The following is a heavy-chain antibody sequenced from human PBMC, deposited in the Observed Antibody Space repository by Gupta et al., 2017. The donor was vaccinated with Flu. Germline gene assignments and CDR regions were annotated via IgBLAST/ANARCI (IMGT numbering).Heavy chain of an antibody. CDR1: GGSISSGSYY. CDR2: IYTSGST. Sequence: QVQLQESGPGLVKPSQTLSLTCTVSGGSISSGSYYWSWIRQPAGKGLEWIVRIYTSGSTNYNPSLKSRVTISVDTSKNQFSLKLSSVTAADTAVYYCARQAGSSGWEPYYFDYWGQGTLVTVSS. J-gene: IGHJ4*02. D-gene: IGHD6-19*01. V-gene: IGHV4-61*02. CDR3: ARQAGSSGWEPYYFDY.